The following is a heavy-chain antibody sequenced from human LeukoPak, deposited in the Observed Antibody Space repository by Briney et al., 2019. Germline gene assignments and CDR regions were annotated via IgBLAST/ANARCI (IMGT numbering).Heavy chain of an antibody. D-gene: IGHD3-3*01. V-gene: IGHV1-2*02. CDR2: INPNSGGT. CDR1: GYTFTGYY. J-gene: IGHJ4*02. CDR3: ARNDFWSSTTFDY. Sequence: ASVKVSCKASGYTFTGYYMHWVRQAPGQGLEWMGWINPNSGGTNYAQKFQGRVTMTRDTSISTAYMELSRLRSDDTAVYYCARNDFWSSTTFDYWGQGTLVTVSS.